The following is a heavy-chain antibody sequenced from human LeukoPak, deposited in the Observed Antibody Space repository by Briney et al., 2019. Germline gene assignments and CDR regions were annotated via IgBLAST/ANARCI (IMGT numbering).Heavy chain of an antibody. CDR1: GGSIISTIYY. CDR3: ARERRFFLESGGSCYQE. V-gene: IGHV4-39*07. D-gene: IGHD2-15*01. Sequence: NPSETLSLTCTVSGGSIISTIYYWGWIRQSPGKGLDWIGSISYSGSTYYNPSLKSRVTISVDTSKNQFSLKLSSVTAADTAVYYCARERRFFLESGGSCYQEWGQGTLVTVSS. J-gene: IGHJ4*02. CDR2: ISYSGST.